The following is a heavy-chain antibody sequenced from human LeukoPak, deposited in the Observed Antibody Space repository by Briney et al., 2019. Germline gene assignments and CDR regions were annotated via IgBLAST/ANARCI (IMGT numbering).Heavy chain of an antibody. Sequence: GGSLRLSCAASGFTFSSYAMHWVRQAPGKGLEWVAVISYDGSNKYYADSVKGRFTISRDNSKNTLYLQVNSLRAEDTGVYYCAKGHPQTTPCNCYMDVWGKGTTVTVSS. CDR3: AKGHPQTTPCNCYMDV. CDR1: GFTFSSYA. CDR2: ISYDGSNK. D-gene: IGHD1-14*01. J-gene: IGHJ6*03. V-gene: IGHV3-30*04.